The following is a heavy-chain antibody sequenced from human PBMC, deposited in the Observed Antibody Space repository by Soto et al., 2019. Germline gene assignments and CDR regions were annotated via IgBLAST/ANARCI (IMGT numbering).Heavy chain of an antibody. V-gene: IGHV1-69*13. J-gene: IGHJ3*02. Sequence: GASMKVSCKASGGTFSNYAIRWVRQAPGQGLEWMGGIIPIFGTANYAQEFQGRVTITADESTSTAYMELSSLRSEDTAVYYCAKGGNDLEYSYGYAHAFDIWGQGTMVTVSS. CDR1: GGTFSNYA. CDR2: IIPIFGTA. D-gene: IGHD5-18*01. CDR3: AKGGNDLEYSYGYAHAFDI.